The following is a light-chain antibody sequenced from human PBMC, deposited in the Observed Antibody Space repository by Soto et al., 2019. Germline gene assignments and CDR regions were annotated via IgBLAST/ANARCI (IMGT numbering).Light chain of an antibody. Sequence: DIVMTQSPLSLPVTPGEPASISCRSSQSLLQSNRYNYLDWYLQKPWQSPQLLIYLGSNRASGVPDRFSGSGSGTDFTLKISRVEAEDVGVYYCMQALQTPCTFGPGTKVDIK. CDR3: MQALQTPCT. V-gene: IGKV2-28*01. CDR2: LGS. J-gene: IGKJ3*01. CDR1: QSLLQSNRYNY.